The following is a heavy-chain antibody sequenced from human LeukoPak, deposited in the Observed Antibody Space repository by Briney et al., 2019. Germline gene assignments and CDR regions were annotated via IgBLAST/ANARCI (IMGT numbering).Heavy chain of an antibody. D-gene: IGHD1-26*01. CDR1: GGSISSSSYY. V-gene: IGHV4-39*01. CDR2: IYYSGST. Sequence: SETLSLTCTVPGGSISSSSYYWGWIRQPPGKGLEWIGSIYYSGSTYYNPSLKSRVTISVDTSKNQFSLKLSSVTAADTAVYYCARRGGATFDYWGQGTLVTVSS. J-gene: IGHJ4*02. CDR3: ARRGGATFDY.